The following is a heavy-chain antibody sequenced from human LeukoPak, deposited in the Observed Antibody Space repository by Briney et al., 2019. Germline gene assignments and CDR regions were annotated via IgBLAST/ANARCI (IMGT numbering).Heavy chain of an antibody. CDR3: ARNVGGHSSGWYYFDY. CDR1: GYTLTDYY. D-gene: IGHD6-19*01. Sequence: ASVKVSCKASGYTLTDYYMHWVRQAPGQGLEWMGRINPNSGGTNYAQKFQGRVTMTRDTSISTVYMELSRLRSDDTAVYYCARNVGGHSSGWYYFDYWGQGTLVTVSS. V-gene: IGHV1-2*06. J-gene: IGHJ4*02. CDR2: INPNSGGT.